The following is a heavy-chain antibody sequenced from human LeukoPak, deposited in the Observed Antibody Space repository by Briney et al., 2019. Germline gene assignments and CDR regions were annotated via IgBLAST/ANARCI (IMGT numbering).Heavy chain of an antibody. Sequence: TSETLSLTCTVSGGSVSSSSDYWDWIRQPPGKGLEWIGSIYFTGTTYHNPSLKSRVTISVDTSKNQFSLKLSSVTAADTAVYYCAREGKGGYCSSTSCPNDAFDIWGQGTMVTVSS. V-gene: IGHV4-39*07. J-gene: IGHJ3*02. CDR1: GGSVSSSSDY. CDR2: IYFTGTT. D-gene: IGHD2-2*03. CDR3: AREGKGGYCSSTSCPNDAFDI.